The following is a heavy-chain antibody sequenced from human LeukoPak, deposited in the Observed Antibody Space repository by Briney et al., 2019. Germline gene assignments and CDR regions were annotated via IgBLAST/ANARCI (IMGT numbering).Heavy chain of an antibody. V-gene: IGHV4-39*01. CDR2: IYYSGST. CDR3: ARPVEMSAYFPH. CDR1: GGSISGSSYY. D-gene: IGHD5-24*01. Sequence: SETLSLTCTVSGGSISGSSYYWGWIRQPPGKGLEWIGSIYYSGSTYYNPSLKSRVTISVDTSKNQFSLKLNSVTATDTAVYFCARPVEMSAYFPHWGQGTLVSVSS. J-gene: IGHJ1*01.